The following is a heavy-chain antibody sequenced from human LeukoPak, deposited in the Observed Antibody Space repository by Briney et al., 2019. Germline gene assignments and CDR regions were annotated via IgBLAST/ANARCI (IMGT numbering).Heavy chain of an antibody. D-gene: IGHD5-18*01. Sequence: GGSLRLSCAASGFTFSSYWVHWVRQAPGKGLVWVSRINSDGSSTSYADSVKGRFTISRDNAKNTLYLQMNSLRAEDTAVYYCARGCRGYSYGCYYWGQGTLVTVSS. J-gene: IGHJ4*02. CDR1: GFTFSSYW. CDR3: ARGCRGYSYGCYY. CDR2: INSDGSST. V-gene: IGHV3-74*01.